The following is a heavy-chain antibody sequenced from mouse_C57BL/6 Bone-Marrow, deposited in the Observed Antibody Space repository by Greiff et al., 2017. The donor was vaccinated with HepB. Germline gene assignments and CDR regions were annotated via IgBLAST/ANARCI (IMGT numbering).Heavy chain of an antibody. CDR2: ISNGGGST. CDR3: ARIYDGYFYAMDY. CDR1: GFTFSDYY. J-gene: IGHJ4*01. D-gene: IGHD2-3*01. V-gene: IGHV5-12*01. Sequence: DVKLVESGGGLVQPGGSLKLSCAASGFTFSDYYMYWVRQTPEKRLEWVAYISNGGGSTYYPDTVKGRFTISRDNAKTTLYLQMSRLKSEDTAMYYCARIYDGYFYAMDYWGHGTSVTVSS.